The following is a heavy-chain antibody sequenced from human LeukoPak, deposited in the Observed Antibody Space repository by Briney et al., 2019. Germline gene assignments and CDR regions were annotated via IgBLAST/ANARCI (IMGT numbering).Heavy chain of an antibody. CDR2: ISTSGSTI. J-gene: IGHJ4*02. Sequence: GGSLRLSCAASGFTFSSYEMNWVRQAPGKGLEWVSYISTSGSTIYYADSVKGRFTISRDNAKSSLYLQMDSPRADDTAVYYCARVPPGWRYSRADYWGQGTLVTVSS. CDR3: ARVPPGWRYSRADY. CDR1: GFTFSSYE. V-gene: IGHV3-48*03. D-gene: IGHD6-13*01.